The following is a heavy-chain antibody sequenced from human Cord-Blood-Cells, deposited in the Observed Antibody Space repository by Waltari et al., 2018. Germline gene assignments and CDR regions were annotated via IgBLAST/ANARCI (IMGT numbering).Heavy chain of an antibody. Sequence: EVQLVESGGGLVKPGGSLRLSCAASGFTFSNAWMSWVRQAPGKGLEWVGRIKSKTDGGTTDYAAPVKGRFTISRSDSKNALYLQINSLKAEDTAVYYWTTERDLVTFRYTAHCSSTSCYFDYWGQGTLVTVSS. CDR2: IKSKTDGGTT. J-gene: IGHJ4*02. CDR1: GFTFSNAW. D-gene: IGHD2-2*01. CDR3: TTERDLVTFRYTAHCSSTSCYFDY. V-gene: IGHV3-15*01.